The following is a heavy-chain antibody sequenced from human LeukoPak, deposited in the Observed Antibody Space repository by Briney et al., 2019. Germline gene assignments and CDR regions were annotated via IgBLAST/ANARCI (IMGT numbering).Heavy chain of an antibody. J-gene: IGHJ4*02. V-gene: IGHV3-30-3*01. CDR3: ARQATYYYDFWSGYYFHALDY. CDR2: ISYDGSNK. Sequence: GGSLRLSCAASGFTFSSYAMNWVRQAPGKGLEWVAFISYDGSNKYYADSVKGRFTISRDNSENTLYLQMNSLRAEDTAVYYCARQATYYYDFWSGYYFHALDYWGQGTLVTVSS. CDR1: GFTFSSYA. D-gene: IGHD3-3*01.